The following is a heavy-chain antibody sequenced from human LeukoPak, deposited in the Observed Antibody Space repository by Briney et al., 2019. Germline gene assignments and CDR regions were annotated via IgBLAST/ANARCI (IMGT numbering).Heavy chain of an antibody. V-gene: IGHV4-30-4*01. CDR1: GGSISSGDYY. CDR2: IYYSGST. D-gene: IGHD3-22*01. CDR3: ARDWAGDSSGYYYRDYYYYYGMDV. J-gene: IGHJ6*02. Sequence: SETLSLTCTVSGGSISSGDYYWSWIRQPPGKGLEWIGYIYYSGSTYYNPSLKSRVTISVDTSKNQFSLKLSSVTAADTAVYYCARDWAGDSSGYYYRDYYYYYGMDVWGQGTTVTVSS.